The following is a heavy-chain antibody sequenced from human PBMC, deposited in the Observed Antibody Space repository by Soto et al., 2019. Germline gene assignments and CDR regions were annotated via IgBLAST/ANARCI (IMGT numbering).Heavy chain of an antibody. CDR1: GDTFTGYY. J-gene: IGHJ4*02. D-gene: IGHD6-19*01. Sequence: ASVKVSCKASGDTFTGYYMHWVRQAPGQGLEWMGWINPNSGGTNYAQKFQGRVTMTRDTSISTAYMELSRLRSDDTAVYYCARASFVEYSSGPLSYWGQGTLVTVSS. V-gene: IGHV1-2*02. CDR2: INPNSGGT. CDR3: ARASFVEYSSGPLSY.